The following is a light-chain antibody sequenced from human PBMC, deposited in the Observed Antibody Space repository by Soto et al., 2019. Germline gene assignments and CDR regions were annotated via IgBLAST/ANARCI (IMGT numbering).Light chain of an antibody. J-gene: IGLJ1*01. CDR1: ISDFVVYNY. Sequence: QSVLTQPASVSGSPGQSITISCTGTISDFVVYNYVSWYQQHPGKAPKLMIYGVSNRPSGVSNRFSGSKSGNTAPLTISGLXADDEAAYYCSSHTISSALQVFGTGTKVTVL. CDR2: GVS. CDR3: SSHTISSALQV. V-gene: IGLV2-14*01.